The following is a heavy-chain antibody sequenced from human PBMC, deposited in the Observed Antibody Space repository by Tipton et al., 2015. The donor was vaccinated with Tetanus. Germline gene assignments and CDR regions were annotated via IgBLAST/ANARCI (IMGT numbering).Heavy chain of an antibody. D-gene: IGHD1-14*01. CDR1: GFTVSNSY. V-gene: IGHV3-23*01. CDR2: ISGSRLTP. Sequence: SLRLSCAASGFTVSNSYMTWVRQAPGNGLEWVAAISGSRLTPYYADSVKGRFTVSRDNSKNTLSLQLNSLRADDTAIYYCAKEALGVLNLWGNGTTVIVSS. J-gene: IGHJ6*04. CDR3: AKEALGVLNL.